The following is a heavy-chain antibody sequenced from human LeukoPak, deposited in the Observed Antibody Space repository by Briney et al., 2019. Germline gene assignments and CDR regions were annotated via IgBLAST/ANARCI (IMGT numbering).Heavy chain of an antibody. Sequence: PGGSLRLSCAASGFTVSSNYMSCVRQAPGKGLEWVSVIYCGGSTYYAASVKGRFTISRDNSKNTLYLQMNSLRAEDTAVYYCARAPGYDSSGGDYWGQGTLATVSS. V-gene: IGHV3-66*02. CDR3: ARAPGYDSSGGDY. CDR2: IYCGGST. D-gene: IGHD3-22*01. CDR1: GFTVSSNY. J-gene: IGHJ4*02.